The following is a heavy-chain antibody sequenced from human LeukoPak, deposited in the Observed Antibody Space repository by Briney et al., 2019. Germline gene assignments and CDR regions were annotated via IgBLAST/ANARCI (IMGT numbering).Heavy chain of an antibody. Sequence: SETLSLTCAVSGGSISSYYWSWIRQPPGKGLEWIGYIYYSGSTNYNPSLKSRVTISVDTSKNQFSLKLSSVTAADTAVYYCARSGSSGYYLYFDYWGQGTLVTVSS. J-gene: IGHJ4*02. V-gene: IGHV4-59*01. D-gene: IGHD3-22*01. CDR2: IYYSGST. CDR1: GGSISSYY. CDR3: ARSGSSGYYLYFDY.